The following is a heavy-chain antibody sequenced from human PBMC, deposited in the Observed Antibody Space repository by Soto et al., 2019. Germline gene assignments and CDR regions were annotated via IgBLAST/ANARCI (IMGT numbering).Heavy chain of an antibody. CDR3: ANSGQNDFWTLPADR. Sequence: EVQLLESGGGLVQPGGSLRLSCAASGFTFSSYAMSWVRQAPGKGLEWVSAISGSGGSTYYADSVKGRFTISRDNSKNTLYLQMNSLRTEDTAVYYCANSGQNDFWTLPADRWGQGTLVTVSS. V-gene: IGHV3-23*01. CDR1: GFTFSSYA. J-gene: IGHJ4*02. CDR2: ISGSGGST. D-gene: IGHD3-3*01.